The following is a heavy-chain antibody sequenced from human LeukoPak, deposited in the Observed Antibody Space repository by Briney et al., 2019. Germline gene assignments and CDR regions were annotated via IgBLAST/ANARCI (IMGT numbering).Heavy chain of an antibody. J-gene: IGHJ2*01. D-gene: IGHD3-9*01. CDR3: ARHTTYFDILAGYSPFWYFDL. V-gene: IGHV4-59*01. Sequence: PSETLSLTCTVSGGSISSYYWSWIRQPPGKGLEWIGYISYSGNTNYNPSLKSRVTISVDTSKNQFSLKLSSVTAADTAVYYCARHTTYFDILAGYSPFWYFDLWGRGTLVTVPS. CDR2: ISYSGNT. CDR1: GGSISSYY.